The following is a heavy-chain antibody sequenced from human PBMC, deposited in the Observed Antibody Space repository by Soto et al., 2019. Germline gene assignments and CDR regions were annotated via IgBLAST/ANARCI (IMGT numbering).Heavy chain of an antibody. CDR1: GFTFSSYA. CDR3: ARVAGATLADY. V-gene: IGHV3-48*02. J-gene: IGHJ4*02. Sequence: EVQLVESGGGLVQPGGSLRLSCAASGFTFSSYAMNWVRQAPGKGLEWVSYISRSSSTTYYADSVKGRFTISRDNAKNSLYLKMNSLRDEDTAVYYCARVAGATLADYWGQGTLVTVSS. D-gene: IGHD1-26*01. CDR2: ISRSSSTT.